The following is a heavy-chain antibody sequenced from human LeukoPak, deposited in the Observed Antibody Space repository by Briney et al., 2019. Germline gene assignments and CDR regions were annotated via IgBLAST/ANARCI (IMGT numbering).Heavy chain of an antibody. CDR2: ISSSGSTT. CDR3: ARGYCSGGSCYFDY. D-gene: IGHD2-15*01. Sequence: GGSLRLSCAASGFTFSNYEMNWVRQAPGKGLEWVSYISSSGSTTYYADSVKGRFTISRDNAKNSLYLQMNSLRAEDTAVYYCARGYCSGGSCYFDYWGQGTLVAVSS. J-gene: IGHJ4*02. CDR1: GFTFSNYE. V-gene: IGHV3-48*03.